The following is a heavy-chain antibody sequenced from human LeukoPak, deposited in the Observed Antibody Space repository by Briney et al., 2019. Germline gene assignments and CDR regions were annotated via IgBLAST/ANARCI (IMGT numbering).Heavy chain of an antibody. V-gene: IGHV4-61*02. CDR3: ARWMVRGVSTFDY. J-gene: IGHJ4*02. CDR2: IYTSGST. D-gene: IGHD3-10*01. Sequence: PSETLSLTCTVSGGSISSGSYYWSWIRQPAGKGLEWIGRIYTSGSTNYNPSLKSRVTISVDTSKNQFSLKLSSVTAADTAVYYCARWMVRGVSTFDYWGQGTLVTVSS. CDR1: GGSISSGSYY.